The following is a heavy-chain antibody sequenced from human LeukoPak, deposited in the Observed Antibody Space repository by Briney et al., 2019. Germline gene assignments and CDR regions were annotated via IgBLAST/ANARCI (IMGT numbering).Heavy chain of an antibody. D-gene: IGHD6-13*01. V-gene: IGHV3-66*01. J-gene: IGHJ4*02. Sequence: TGGSLRLSCAASGFTVSSNYMSWVRQAPGKGLEWVSVIYSGGSTYYADSAKGRFTISRDNSKNTLYLQMNSLRAEDTAVYYCARAVAAAGTRAVYYFDYWGQGTLVTVSS. CDR3: ARAVAAAGTRAVYYFDY. CDR1: GFTVSSNY. CDR2: IYSGGST.